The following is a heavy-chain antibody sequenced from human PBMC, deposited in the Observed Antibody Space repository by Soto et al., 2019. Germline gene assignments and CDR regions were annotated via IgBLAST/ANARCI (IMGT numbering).Heavy chain of an antibody. J-gene: IGHJ4*02. Sequence: QVQLVESGGGVVQPGRSLRLSCAASGFTFSTYGMHWVRQAPGKGLEWVAVIWYDGSNNYCADPVKGRFTISRDNSKNTLYLQMNSLRAEDTAVYYCARGGVAGLRGHLGTDYWGQGTLVTVSS. CDR2: IWYDGSNN. V-gene: IGHV3-33*01. CDR1: GFTFSTYG. D-gene: IGHD6-19*01. CDR3: ARGGVAGLRGHLGTDY.